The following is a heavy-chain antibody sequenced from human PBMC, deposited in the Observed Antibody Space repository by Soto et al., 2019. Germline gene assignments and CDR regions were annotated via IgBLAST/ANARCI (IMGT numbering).Heavy chain of an antibody. CDR3: ARSRDIVVVPAARWFDP. J-gene: IGHJ5*02. CDR2: ISSSSSYI. V-gene: IGHV3-21*01. Sequence: PGGSLRLSCAASGFTFSSYSMNWVRQAPGKGLEWVSSISSSSSYIYYADSVKGRFTISSDNAKNSLYLQMNSLRAEDTAVYYCARSRDIVVVPAARWFDPWGQGTLVTVSS. D-gene: IGHD2-2*01. CDR1: GFTFSSYS.